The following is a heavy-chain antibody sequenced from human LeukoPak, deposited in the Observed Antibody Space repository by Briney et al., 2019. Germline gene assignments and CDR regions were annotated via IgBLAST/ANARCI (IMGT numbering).Heavy chain of an antibody. D-gene: IGHD6-19*01. CDR2: ISYDGSNK. J-gene: IGHJ4*02. Sequence: PGRSLRLSCAASGFTFSSYGVHWVRQAPGKGLEWVAVISYDGSNKYYADSVKGRLTISRDNSKNTLYLQMNSLRAEDTAVYYCAKDWHSSGWYYFDYWGQGTLVTVSS. CDR1: GFTFSSYG. V-gene: IGHV3-30*18. CDR3: AKDWHSSGWYYFDY.